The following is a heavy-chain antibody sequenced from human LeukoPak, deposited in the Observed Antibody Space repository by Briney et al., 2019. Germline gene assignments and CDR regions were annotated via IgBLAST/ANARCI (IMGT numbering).Heavy chain of an antibody. J-gene: IGHJ4*02. CDR3: ARDPGSSWYRFDY. D-gene: IGHD6-13*01. CDR2: IYYSGST. V-gene: IGHV4-59*11. Sequence: SETLSLTCTVSGGSISSHYWGWIRQPPGKGLEWIGYIYYSGSTNYNPSLKSRVTISVDTSKNQFSLKLSSVTAADTAVYYCARDPGSSWYRFDYWGQGTLVTVSS. CDR1: GGSISSHY.